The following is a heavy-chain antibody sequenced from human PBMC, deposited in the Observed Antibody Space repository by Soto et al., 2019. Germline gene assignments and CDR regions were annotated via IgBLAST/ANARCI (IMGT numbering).Heavy chain of an antibody. CDR3: ARLEGLATISYYFDF. V-gene: IGHV4-39*01. CDR2: IYYRGNA. CDR1: DDSINSDKYY. D-gene: IGHD3-9*01. Sequence: QLQLQESGPGLVKPSETLSLTCSVSDDSINSDKYYWGWIRQPPGKGLEWIGSIYYRGNAYYNPSILTRVTISLDKSRSQSSLKLNSVTAADSAVYFCARLEGLATISYYFDFWGPGALVTVSS. J-gene: IGHJ4*02.